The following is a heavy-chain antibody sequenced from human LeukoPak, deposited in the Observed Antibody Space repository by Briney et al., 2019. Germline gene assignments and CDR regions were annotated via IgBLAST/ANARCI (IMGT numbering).Heavy chain of an antibody. Sequence: GGSLRLSCAASGFTFSNYWMHWVRQAPGKGLVWVSRINSDGSSTNYADSVKGRFTISRDNAKNTLSLQMNTLRAEDTAVYYCAREGLVCIRTSCYLAAFDLWGQGTVVTVSS. CDR1: GFTFSNYW. J-gene: IGHJ3*01. CDR3: AREGLVCIRTSCYLAAFDL. D-gene: IGHD2-2*01. V-gene: IGHV3-74*01. CDR2: INSDGSST.